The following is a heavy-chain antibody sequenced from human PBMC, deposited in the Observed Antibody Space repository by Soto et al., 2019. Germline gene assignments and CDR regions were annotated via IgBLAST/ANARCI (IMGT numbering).Heavy chain of an antibody. CDR1: GFTFTSFA. Sequence: PGGSLRLSCAASGFTFTSFAVSWVRQAPGKGLEWVSAISGSGGATYYADSVKGRFTVSRDNTKNTLFLQMNSLRAEDTAVYYCASGNAWEVLLAYWGQGTLVTVSS. V-gene: IGHV3-23*01. J-gene: IGHJ4*02. D-gene: IGHD1-26*01. CDR2: ISGSGGAT. CDR3: ASGNAWEVLLAY.